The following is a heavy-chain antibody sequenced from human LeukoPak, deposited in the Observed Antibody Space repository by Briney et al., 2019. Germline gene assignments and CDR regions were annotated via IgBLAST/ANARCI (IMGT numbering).Heavy chain of an antibody. CDR2: IRWDGAST. J-gene: IGHJ4*02. V-gene: IGHV3-43*01. Sequence: GGSLRLSCAASGFTFNEYTMHWVRQAPGKGLEWVSLIRWDGASTYYGDSVKGRFTISRDNSKNSLYLQLSSLRTEDTAVYYCTTDRIAAAGNFDYWGQGTLVTVSS. CDR3: TTDRIAAAGNFDY. D-gene: IGHD6-13*01. CDR1: GFTFNEYT.